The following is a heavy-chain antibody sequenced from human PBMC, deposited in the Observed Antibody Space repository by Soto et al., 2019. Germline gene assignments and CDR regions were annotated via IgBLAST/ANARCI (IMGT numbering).Heavy chain of an antibody. D-gene: IGHD3-3*01. CDR3: ARVYDFWSGPVPFYGMDV. Sequence: LRLSCAASGFTVSSNYMSWVRQAPGKGLEWVSVIYSGGSTYYADSVKGRFTISRDNSKNTPYLQMNSLRAEDTAVYYCARVYDFWSGPVPFYGMDVWGQGTTVTVSS. CDR2: IYSGGST. J-gene: IGHJ6*02. CDR1: GFTVSSNY. V-gene: IGHV3-53*01.